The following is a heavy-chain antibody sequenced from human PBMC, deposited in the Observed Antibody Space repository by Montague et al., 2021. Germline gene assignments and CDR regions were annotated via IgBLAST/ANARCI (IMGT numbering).Heavy chain of an antibody. CDR3: ARGHGYDSTWFY. Sequence: SETLSLTCSVSGDSITGYYWSWIRQSPGKGLEWIGYVYSSGRTSYNPSLKSRVTISVESARNQVSLTLNSATAADTAVYYCARGHGYDSTWFYWGQGTLVFVSA. CDR1: GDSITGYY. V-gene: IGHV4-59*12. J-gene: IGHJ4*02. CDR2: VYSSGRT. D-gene: IGHD3-16*01.